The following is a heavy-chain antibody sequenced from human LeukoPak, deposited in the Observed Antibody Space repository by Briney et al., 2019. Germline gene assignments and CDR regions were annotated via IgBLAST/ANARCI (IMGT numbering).Heavy chain of an antibody. Sequence: GGSLRLSCAASGFTFSSYAMHWVRQAPGKGLEWVAVISYDGSNKYYAGSVKGRFTISRDNSKNTLYLQMNSLRAEDTAVYYCARDLDVEGPIVVVPAAPDYWGQGTLVTVSS. CDR1: GFTFSSYA. J-gene: IGHJ4*02. CDR2: ISYDGSNK. CDR3: ARDLDVEGPIVVVPAAPDY. V-gene: IGHV3-30-3*01. D-gene: IGHD2-2*01.